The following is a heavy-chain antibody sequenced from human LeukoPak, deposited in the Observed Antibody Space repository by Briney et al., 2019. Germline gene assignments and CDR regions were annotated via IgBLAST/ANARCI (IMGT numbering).Heavy chain of an antibody. J-gene: IGHJ4*02. CDR3: ARESSNGDPVDY. Sequence: SVKVSCKASGGTFSSYAISWVRQAPGQGLEWMGGIIPIFGTANYAQKFQGRVTITADESTSTAYMELSSLRSEDTAVYYCARESSNGDPVDYWGQGTLVAVSS. CDR2: IIPIFGTA. CDR1: GGTFSSYA. V-gene: IGHV1-69*13. D-gene: IGHD4-17*01.